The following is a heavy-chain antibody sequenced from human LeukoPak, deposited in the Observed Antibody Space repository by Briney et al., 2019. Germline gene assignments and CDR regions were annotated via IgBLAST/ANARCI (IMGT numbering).Heavy chain of an antibody. CDR1: GYTFTGYY. J-gene: IGHJ4*02. CDR3: AGVAIAARTVYYFDY. D-gene: IGHD6-6*01. V-gene: IGHV1-2*02. CDR2: INPNSGGT. Sequence: ASVKVSCKASGYTFTGYYMHWVRQAPGQGLEWMGWINPNSGGTNYAQKFQGRVTMTRDTSISTAYMELSRLRSDDTAVYYCAGVAIAARTVYYFDYWGQGTLVTVSS.